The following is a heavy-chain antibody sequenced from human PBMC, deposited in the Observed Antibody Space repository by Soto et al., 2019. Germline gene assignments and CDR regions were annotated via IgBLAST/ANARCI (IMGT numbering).Heavy chain of an antibody. V-gene: IGHV1-18*04. J-gene: IGHJ4*02. CDR1: GYTFTSYG. CDR2: ISAYNGDT. Sequence: ASVKVFCKASGYTFTSYGISWVRQAPGQGLEWMGWISAYNGDTNYAQKLQGRVTMTTDTSTSTAYMELRSLRSDDTAVYYCARALIRGFGDPPDYWGQGTLVTVSS. CDR3: ARALIRGFGDPPDY. D-gene: IGHD3-10*01.